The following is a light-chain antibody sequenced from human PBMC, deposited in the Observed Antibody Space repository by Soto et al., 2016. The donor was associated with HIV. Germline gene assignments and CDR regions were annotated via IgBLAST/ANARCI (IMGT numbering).Light chain of an antibody. CDR2: KVS. CDR1: QSVNDW. CDR3: QQYNTPPWT. Sequence: AVGDRVTITCRASQSVNDWLAWYQQKPGTPPSLLIYKVSTLESGVPSRFSGVGFGTDFTLTISTLQPEDSAIYYCQQYNTPPWTFGQGTKVEIK. V-gene: IGKV1-5*03. J-gene: IGKJ1*01.